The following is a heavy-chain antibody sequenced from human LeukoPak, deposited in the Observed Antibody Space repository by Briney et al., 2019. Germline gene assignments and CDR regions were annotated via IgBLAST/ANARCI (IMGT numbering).Heavy chain of an antibody. D-gene: IGHD3-3*01. V-gene: IGHV1-46*01. CDR3: ARERTRSLTIFGVVTEAYYYYGMDA. CDR1: GFTFSSYG. Sequence: GGSLRLSCAASGFTFSSYGMHWVRQAPGQGLEWMGIINPSGGSTSYAQKFQGRVTMTRDTSTSTVYMELSSLRSEDTAVYYCARERTRSLTIFGVVTEAYYYYGMDAWGQGATVTVSS. CDR2: INPSGGST. J-gene: IGHJ6*02.